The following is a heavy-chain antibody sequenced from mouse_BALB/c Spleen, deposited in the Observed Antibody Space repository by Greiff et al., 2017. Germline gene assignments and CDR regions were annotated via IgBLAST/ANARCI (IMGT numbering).Heavy chain of an antibody. V-gene: IGHV7-3*02. CDR1: GFTFTDYY. CDR3: ARDSPFYGSPFDD. CDR2: IRNKANGYTT. D-gene: IGHD1-1*01. Sequence: EVKLMESGGGLVQPGGSLRLSCATSGFTFTDYYMSWVRQPPGKALEWLGFIRNKANGYTTEYSASVKGRFTISRDNSQSILYLQMNTLRAEDSATYYCARDSPFYGSPFDDWGQGTTLTVSS. J-gene: IGHJ2*01.